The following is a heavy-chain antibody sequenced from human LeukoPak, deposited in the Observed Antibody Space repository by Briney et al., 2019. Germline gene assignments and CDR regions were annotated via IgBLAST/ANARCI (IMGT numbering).Heavy chain of an antibody. D-gene: IGHD1-14*01. V-gene: IGHV3-74*01. CDR3: ATDTNQGRNGLDV. J-gene: IGHJ6*02. CDR1: GFTVSSNY. CDR2: INTDGSST. Sequence: GGSLRLSCAASGFTVSSNYMSWVRQPPGKGLEWVSRINTDGSSTRYADSVKGRFTISRDSAKNTLYLQMNSLRAEDTAVYYCATDTNQGRNGLDVWGQGTTVTVSS.